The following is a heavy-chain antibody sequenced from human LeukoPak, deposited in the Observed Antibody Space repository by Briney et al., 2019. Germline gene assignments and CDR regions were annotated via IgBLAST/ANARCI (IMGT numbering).Heavy chain of an antibody. Sequence: SETLSLTCAVYGGSFSGYYWSWIRQPPGKGLEWIGEINHSGSINYNPSLKSRVTISVDTSKNQFSLKLSSVTAADTAVYYCARGGAVVVPAAAYWFDPWGQGTLVTVSS. CDR2: INHSGSI. V-gene: IGHV4-34*01. CDR1: GGSFSGYY. J-gene: IGHJ5*02. D-gene: IGHD2-2*01. CDR3: ARGGAVVVPAAAYWFDP.